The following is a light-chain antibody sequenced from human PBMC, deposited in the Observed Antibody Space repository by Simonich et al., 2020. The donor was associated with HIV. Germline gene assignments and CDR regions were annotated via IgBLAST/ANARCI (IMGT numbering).Light chain of an antibody. CDR1: QSIASN. J-gene: IGKJ3*01. V-gene: IGKV3-15*01. CDR2: GAS. CDR3: QQYNNWPSPFT. Sequence: DIVTSQSPATLSVSSGERAPLSCRVSQSIASNLAWYQQKLGQAPRLVIYGASMRATGIPARFSGSGFGTEFTLTITSMQSEDFAVYYCQQYNNWPSPFTFGPGTKVDIK.